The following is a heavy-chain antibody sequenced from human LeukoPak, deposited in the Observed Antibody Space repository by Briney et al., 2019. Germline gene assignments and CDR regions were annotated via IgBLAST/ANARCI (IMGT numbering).Heavy chain of an antibody. J-gene: IGHJ4*02. CDR1: EFTFSDAW. V-gene: IGHV3-15*01. Sequence: GGSLRLSCAGSEFTFSDAWMSWVRQAPGKGLEWVGRIKSKTDGGTTDYAAPVKGRFSISRDDSKNTLYLQMNSLKSEDTAVYYCQGGRFWGQGTLVTVSS. D-gene: IGHD1-26*01. CDR2: IKSKTDGGTT. CDR3: QGGRF.